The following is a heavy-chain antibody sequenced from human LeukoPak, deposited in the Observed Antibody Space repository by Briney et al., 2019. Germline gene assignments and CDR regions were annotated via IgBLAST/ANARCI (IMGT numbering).Heavy chain of an antibody. V-gene: IGHV4-59*08. CDR1: GGSFSGYY. CDR3: ARTVSNGWFDP. Sequence: SETLSLTCAVYGGSFSGYYWSWIRQPPGKGLEWIGYIYYSGSTNYNPSLKSRVTISVDTSKNQFSLKLSSVTAADTAVYYCARTVSNGWFDPWGQGTLVTVSS. J-gene: IGHJ5*02. CDR2: IYYSGST. D-gene: IGHD1-20*01.